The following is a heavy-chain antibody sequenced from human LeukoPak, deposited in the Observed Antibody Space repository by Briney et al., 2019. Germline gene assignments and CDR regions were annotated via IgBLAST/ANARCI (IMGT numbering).Heavy chain of an antibody. CDR1: GFTFSSYS. Sequence: PGGSLRLSCAASGFTFSSYSMNWVRQAPGKGLEWVSSISSSSSYIYYADSVKGRFTISRDNAKNSLYLQMNSLRAEDTAVYYCARDLIHGPVRGVIIGDIWGQGTMVTVSS. J-gene: IGHJ3*02. D-gene: IGHD3-10*01. CDR2: ISSSSSYI. CDR3: ARDLIHGPVRGVIIGDI. V-gene: IGHV3-21*01.